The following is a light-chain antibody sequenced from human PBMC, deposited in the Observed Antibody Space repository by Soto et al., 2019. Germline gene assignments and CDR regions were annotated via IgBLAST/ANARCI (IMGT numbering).Light chain of an antibody. Sequence: EIVLTQSPGTLSLSPGERATLXXRASQSVSSTYLAWYRHKPGQAPRXLIYGASSRAAGIPDRFSGSGSGAEFTLTISSLQSEDFAVYYCQQYNNWLTFGGGTKVDIK. CDR1: QSVSSTY. V-gene: IGKV3-20*01. J-gene: IGKJ4*01. CDR2: GAS. CDR3: QQYNNWLT.